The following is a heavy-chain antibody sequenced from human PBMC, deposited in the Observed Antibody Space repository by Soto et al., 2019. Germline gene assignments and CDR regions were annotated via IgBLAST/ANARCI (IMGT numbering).Heavy chain of an antibody. D-gene: IGHD3-16*01. J-gene: IGHJ6*03. CDR1: GFTFDQYT. V-gene: IGHV3-9*01. CDR3: AKEMITFGDFNYYYMDV. CDR2: ITWHSGTI. Sequence: ESGGGLVQPGRSLRLACAASGFTFDQYTMHWVRQAPGKGLEWVSSITWHSGTIGYADSVKGRFTISRDNAKNSLYLQMNSLRGEDTALYYCAKEMITFGDFNYYYMDVWGNGNTVTVSS.